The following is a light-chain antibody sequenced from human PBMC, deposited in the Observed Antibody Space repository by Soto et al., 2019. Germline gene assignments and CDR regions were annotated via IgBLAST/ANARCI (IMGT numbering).Light chain of an antibody. CDR1: QGITNY. CDR2: GAN. CDR3: QQSYTTPLT. Sequence: DIQMTQSPSSLSASVGDRVTITCRASQGITNYLNWYQQKPGKAPRLLIYGANSLESGVPLRFSGSGSRTDFTLTINNLQPEDFATYYCQQSYTTPLTFGGGTKVDIK. V-gene: IGKV1-39*01. J-gene: IGKJ4*01.